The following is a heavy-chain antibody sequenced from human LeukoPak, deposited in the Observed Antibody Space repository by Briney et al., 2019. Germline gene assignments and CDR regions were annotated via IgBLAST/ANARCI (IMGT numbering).Heavy chain of an antibody. V-gene: IGHV3-11*04. J-gene: IGHJ4*02. CDR1: GFTFSDGY. D-gene: IGHD3-3*01. CDR2: ISGSRSTI. CDR3: ARDESTYYDFWSGYSPIFDY. Sequence: GGSLRLSCAASGFTFSDGYMSWIRQAPGKGLEWLSYISGSRSTIYFADSVKGRFAISRDNAKNSLYLQMNSLRAEDTAVYYCARDESTYYDFWSGYSPIFDYWGQGTLVTVSS.